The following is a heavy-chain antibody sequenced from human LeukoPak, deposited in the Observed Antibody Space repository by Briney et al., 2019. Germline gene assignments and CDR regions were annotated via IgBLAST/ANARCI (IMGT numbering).Heavy chain of an antibody. Sequence: AXXXXXCXASGYTXRSFDVNWVRQAAGQGREWMGWMNPNSGKTGYAQEFQGRDTMTRNTSITTAYMDVSGLTSEDTAVYYCARAPSPASYAMDVWGQGTTVTVSS. CDR3: ARAPSPASYAMDV. CDR2: MNPNSGKT. J-gene: IGHJ6*02. V-gene: IGHV1-8*01. CDR1: GYTXRSFD.